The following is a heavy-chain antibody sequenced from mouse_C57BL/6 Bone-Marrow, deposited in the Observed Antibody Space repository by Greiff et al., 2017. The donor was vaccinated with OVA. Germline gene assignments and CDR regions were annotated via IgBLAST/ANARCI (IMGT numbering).Heavy chain of an antibody. CDR1: GYAFSSSW. V-gene: IGHV1-82*01. CDR3: ARDGYYFYFDY. Sequence: VKLQQSGPELVKPGASVKISCKASGYAFSSSWMNWVKQRPGKGLEWIGRIYPGDGDTNYNGKFKGKATLTADKSSSTAYMQLSSLTSEDSAVYFCARDGYYFYFDYWGQGTTLTVSS. CDR2: IYPGDGDT. D-gene: IGHD2-3*01. J-gene: IGHJ2*01.